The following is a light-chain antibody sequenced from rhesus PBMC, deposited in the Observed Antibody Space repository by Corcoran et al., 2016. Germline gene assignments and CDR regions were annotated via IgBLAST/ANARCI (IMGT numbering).Light chain of an antibody. CDR1: QGISSW. V-gene: IGKV1-21*01. Sequence: DIQMTQSPSSLSASVGDRVTITCRASQGISSWLAWYQQKPGKAPKLLIYKASSLQSGGPSMFSGSGSGTDFTLTIRSLQPEDFATYYCPQYTSAPPTFGQGTKVEIK. J-gene: IGKJ1*01. CDR2: KAS. CDR3: PQYTSAPPT.